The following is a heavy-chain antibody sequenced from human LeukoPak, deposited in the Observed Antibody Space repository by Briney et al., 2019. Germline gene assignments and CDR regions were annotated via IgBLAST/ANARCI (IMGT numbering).Heavy chain of an antibody. Sequence: SQTLSLTCAISGDSVSSNSAAWNWIRQSPSRGLEWLGRTYYRSKLYNDYAVSVKSRITINPDTSKNQFSLQLNSVTPEDTAVYYCARDTLLTGGYYYYYMDVWGKGTTVTVSS. J-gene: IGHJ6*03. CDR2: TYYRSKLYN. V-gene: IGHV6-1*01. D-gene: IGHD7-27*01. CDR1: GDSVSSNSAA. CDR3: ARDTLLTGGYYYYYMDV.